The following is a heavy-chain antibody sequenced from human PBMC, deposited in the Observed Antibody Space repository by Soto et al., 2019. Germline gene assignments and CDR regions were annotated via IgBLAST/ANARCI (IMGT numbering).Heavy chain of an antibody. CDR3: AKDDIAARASVGYYYVMDV. V-gene: IGHV3-30-3*01. D-gene: IGHD6-6*01. J-gene: IGHJ6*02. Sequence: QVQLVESGGGVVQPGTSLTLSCAASGFTFNNFAMPWVRQAPGKGREWVAVISYEGAYKFYADSVKGRFTISRDNSKCSLILQRDSLTADDTAVYYFAKDDIAARASVGYYYVMDVWGQGTTVTV. CDR1: GFTFNNFA. CDR2: ISYEGAYK.